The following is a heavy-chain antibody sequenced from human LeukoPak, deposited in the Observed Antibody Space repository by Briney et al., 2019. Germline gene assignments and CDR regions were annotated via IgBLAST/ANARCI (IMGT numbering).Heavy chain of an antibody. Sequence: GGSLRLSCAASGFTVSSNYMSWVRQAPGKGLEWVSVIHSGGSTYYADSVKGRFTISRDNSKNTLYLQMNSLRAEDTAVYYCARGGERYCSGGSCYDGFGYWGQGTLVTVSS. D-gene: IGHD2-15*01. CDR1: GFTVSSNY. J-gene: IGHJ4*02. V-gene: IGHV3-53*01. CDR3: ARGGERYCSGGSCYDGFGY. CDR2: IHSGGST.